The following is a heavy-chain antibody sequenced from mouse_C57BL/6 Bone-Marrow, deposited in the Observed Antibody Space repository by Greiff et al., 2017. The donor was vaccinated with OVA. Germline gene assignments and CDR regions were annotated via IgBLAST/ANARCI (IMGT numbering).Heavy chain of an antibody. CDR2: IYPRSGNT. V-gene: IGHV1-81*01. Sequence: VQLQQSGAELARPGASVKLSCKASGYTFTSYGISWVKQRTGQGLEWIGEIYPRSGNTYYNEKFKGKATLTADKSSSTAYMELRSLTSEDSAVYFCARRTYYSSWFAYWGQGTLVTVSA. CDR1: GYTFTSYG. CDR3: ARRTYYSSWFAY. D-gene: IGHD2-12*01. J-gene: IGHJ3*01.